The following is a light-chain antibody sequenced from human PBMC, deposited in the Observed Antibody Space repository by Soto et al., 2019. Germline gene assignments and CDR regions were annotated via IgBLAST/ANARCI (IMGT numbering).Light chain of an antibody. CDR2: KAS. V-gene: IGKV1-5*03. CDR3: QQYYSYPWT. J-gene: IGKJ1*01. Sequence: DIQMTQSPSTLSASVGDRVAITCRASHINNFLVWYQQKPGEAPKLLIYKASKLASGVPSRFSGSGSGTEFILTITSLQPDDFATYYCQQYYSYPWTFGQGTKVEIK. CDR1: HINNF.